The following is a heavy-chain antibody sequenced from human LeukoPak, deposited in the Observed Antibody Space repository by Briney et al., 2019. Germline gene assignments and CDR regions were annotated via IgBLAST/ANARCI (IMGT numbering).Heavy chain of an antibody. V-gene: IGHV1-18*01. CDR2: ITAYNDNT. CDR3: ARGGPRAYYYYGMDV. D-gene: IGHD3-16*01. CDR1: GYTFTSYG. J-gene: IGHJ6*02. Sequence: ASVKVSCKASGYTFTSYGISWVRQAPGQGLEWMGWITAYNDNTNYAQKLQGRVTMTTDTSTSTAYMELRSLRSDDTAVYYCARGGPRAYYYYGMDVWGQGTTVTVSS.